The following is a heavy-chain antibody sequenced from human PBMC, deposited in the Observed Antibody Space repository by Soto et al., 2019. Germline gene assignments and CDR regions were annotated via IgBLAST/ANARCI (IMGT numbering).Heavy chain of an antibody. CDR3: ARDVVGGGAAGISYYHHGMDV. J-gene: IGHJ6*02. D-gene: IGHD6-13*01. Sequence: QVQLVQSGAEVKKPGASVKVSCQASGYTFTNYGISWVRQAPGQGLEWMGWISTDNGNTNSARKLQGRVTMTTDTSTSTAYMELRSLRSDDTAMYYCARDVVGGGAAGISYYHHGMDVWGQGTTVTVSS. CDR2: ISTDNGNT. V-gene: IGHV1-18*01. CDR1: GYTFTNYG.